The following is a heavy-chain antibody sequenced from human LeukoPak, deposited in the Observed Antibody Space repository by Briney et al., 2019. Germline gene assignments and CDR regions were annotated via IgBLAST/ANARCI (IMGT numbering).Heavy chain of an antibody. D-gene: IGHD5-12*01. J-gene: IGHJ4*02. Sequence: PGGSLRLSCAASGFTFSSYSMNWVRQAPGKGLELVSSISSSSSYIYYADSVKGRFTISRDNAKNSLYLQMHSLRAEDTAVYYCARSSWLRGPIDYWGQGTLVTVSS. CDR2: ISSSSSYI. V-gene: IGHV3-21*01. CDR3: ARSSWLRGPIDY. CDR1: GFTFSSYS.